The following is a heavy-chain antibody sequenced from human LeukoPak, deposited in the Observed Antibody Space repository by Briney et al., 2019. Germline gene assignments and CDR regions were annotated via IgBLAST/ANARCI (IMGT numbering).Heavy chain of an antibody. J-gene: IGHJ4*02. CDR3: ARGRLGTYSGLGFDS. CDR2: ISISSYI. CDR1: GFTFSSYS. V-gene: IGHV3-21*01. Sequence: GGSLRLSCAASGFTFSSYSMNWVRQAPGKGLEWVSSISISSYIYYADSVKGRFTIYRDNAKNSLYLQMNSLRVEDTAVYYCARGRLGTYSGLGFDSWGQGTLVTVSS. D-gene: IGHD3-10*01.